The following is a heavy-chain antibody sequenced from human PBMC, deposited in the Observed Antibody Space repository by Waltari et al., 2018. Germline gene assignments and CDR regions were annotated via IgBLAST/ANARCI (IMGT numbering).Heavy chain of an antibody. D-gene: IGHD3-10*01. V-gene: IGHV1-69*01. Sequence: QVQLVQSGAEVKKPGSSVKVSCTASGGTFRSYAISWVRQAPGQGLGWMGGIIPIFGTANYAQKFQGRVTITADESTSTAYMELSSLRSEDTAVYYCARGQGPQYYYGSGSYYNFDYWGQGTLVTVSS. CDR3: ARGQGPQYYYGSGSYYNFDY. J-gene: IGHJ4*02. CDR1: GGTFRSYA. CDR2: IIPIFGTA.